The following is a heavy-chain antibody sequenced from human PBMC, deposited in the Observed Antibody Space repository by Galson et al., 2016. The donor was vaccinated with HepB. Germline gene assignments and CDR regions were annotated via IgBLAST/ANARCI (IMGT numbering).Heavy chain of an antibody. D-gene: IGHD6-19*01. CDR3: ARVGAEMAVAGTAFDY. V-gene: IGHV3-33*01. J-gene: IGHJ4*02. CDR2: IRQDGSNN. CDR1: GFTLSRYG. Sequence: SLRLSCAASGFTLSRYGMRWVRQPPGKRLEWVAGIRQDGSNNYYVDSVKGRFTISRDNSKNTLYLQMNSLRAEDTAVYYCARVGAEMAVAGTAFDYWGQGTMVTVSS.